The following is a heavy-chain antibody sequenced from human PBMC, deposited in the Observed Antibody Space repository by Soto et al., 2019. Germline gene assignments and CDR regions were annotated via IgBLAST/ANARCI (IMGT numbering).Heavy chain of an antibody. CDR3: ASSYSRGWYFDY. V-gene: IGHV4-34*01. J-gene: IGHJ4*02. D-gene: IGHD6-19*01. Sequence: SETLSLTCAVYGGSFSGYYWSWIRQPPGRGLEWIGEINHSGSTNYNPSLKSRVTISVDTSKNQFSLKLSSVTAADTAVYYCASSYSRGWYFDYWGQGTLVTVSS. CDR2: INHSGST. CDR1: GGSFSGYY.